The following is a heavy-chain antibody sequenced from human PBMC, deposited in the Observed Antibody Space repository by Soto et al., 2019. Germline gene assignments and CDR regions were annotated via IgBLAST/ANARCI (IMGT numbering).Heavy chain of an antibody. Sequence: QVQLVQSGAEVKKPGASVKVSCKASGYSFTSYEINWVRQATGQGLEWLGWMNPDRGNTGYGEKFQGRITMTRNTAISTAYMELSSVRYEDTAVYYCATWAERGGYWGQGTLVTVSS. D-gene: IGHD1-1*01. CDR1: GYSFTSYE. V-gene: IGHV1-8*01. J-gene: IGHJ4*02. CDR2: MNPDRGNT. CDR3: ATWAERGGY.